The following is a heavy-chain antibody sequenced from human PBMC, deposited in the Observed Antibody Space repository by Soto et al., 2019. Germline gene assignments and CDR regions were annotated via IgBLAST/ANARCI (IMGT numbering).Heavy chain of an antibody. V-gene: IGHV4-39*01. CDR3: ARHVGSPMTTPIDGPTRYYYYYGMDV. J-gene: IGHJ6*02. CDR1: GDCICSSTYY. CDR2: IYYSGST. D-gene: IGHD4-17*01. Sequence: PSLTLSLTCTVSGDCICSSTYYQDRIRQPPGKGLEWIGSIYYSGSTYYNPSLKSRVTISVDTSKNQFSLKLSPVTAADTAVYYCARHVGSPMTTPIDGPTRYYYYYGMDVWGQGTTVTVSS.